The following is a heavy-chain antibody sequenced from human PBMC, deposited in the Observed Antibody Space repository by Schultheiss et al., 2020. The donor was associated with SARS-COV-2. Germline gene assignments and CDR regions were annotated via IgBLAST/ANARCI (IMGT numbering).Heavy chain of an antibody. CDR1: GFTVSSNY. Sequence: GESLKISCAASGFTVSSNYMSWIRQAPGKGLEWVSSISSSSSTIYYADSVRGRFTISRDNAKNLLYLQMNSLRDEDTAVYHCAREKGNGYLDYWGQGTLVTVSS. V-gene: IGHV3-48*02. J-gene: IGHJ4*02. CDR3: AREKGNGYLDY. D-gene: IGHD2-8*01. CDR2: ISSSSSTI.